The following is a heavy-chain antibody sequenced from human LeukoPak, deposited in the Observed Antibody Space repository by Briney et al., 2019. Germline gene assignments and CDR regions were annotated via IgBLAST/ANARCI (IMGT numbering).Heavy chain of an antibody. CDR2: ITGSGGST. V-gene: IGHV3-23*01. Sequence: GGSLRLSCAASGFTFSIYAMSWVRQAPGKGLEWVSAITGSGGSTYYADSVKGRFTISRDNSKNTLYLQMNSLRAEDTAVYYCAKSEGLRYFDWSRGYYFDYWGPGTLVTVSS. D-gene: IGHD3-9*01. CDR3: AKSEGLRYFDWSRGYYFDY. CDR1: GFTFSIYA. J-gene: IGHJ4*02.